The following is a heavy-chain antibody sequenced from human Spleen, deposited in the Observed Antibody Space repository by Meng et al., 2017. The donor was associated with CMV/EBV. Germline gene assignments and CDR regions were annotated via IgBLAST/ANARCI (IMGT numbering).Heavy chain of an antibody. V-gene: IGHV3-30*02. J-gene: IGHJ4*02. CDR2: IRYDGSNK. CDR3: ARDQARGIPGVDY. Sequence: GESLKISCAASGFTFSSYGMHWVRQAPGKGLEWVAFIRYDGSNKYYADSVKGRFTISRDNSKNTLYLQMNSLRAEDTAVYYCARDQARGIPGVDYWGQGTLVTVSS. CDR1: GFTFSSYG. D-gene: IGHD6-13*01.